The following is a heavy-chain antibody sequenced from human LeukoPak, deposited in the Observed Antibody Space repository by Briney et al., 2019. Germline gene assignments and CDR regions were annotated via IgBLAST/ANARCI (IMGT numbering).Heavy chain of an antibody. J-gene: IGHJ4*02. Sequence: PGGSLRLSCAASGFTSSSYAMSWVRQGPGKGLEWVSAISVSGNTYHADSVKGRFTISRDSSKNTLYLQMNSLRAEDTAVYYCARDKDGYSYGPPDGGYWGQGTLVTVSS. CDR2: ISVSGNT. D-gene: IGHD5-18*01. CDR1: GFTSSSYA. CDR3: ARDKDGYSYGPPDGGY. V-gene: IGHV3-23*01.